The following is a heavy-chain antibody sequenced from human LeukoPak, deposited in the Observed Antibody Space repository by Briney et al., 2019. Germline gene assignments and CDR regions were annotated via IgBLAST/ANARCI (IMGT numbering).Heavy chain of an antibody. D-gene: IGHD3-10*01. Sequence: SETLSLTCTVSGGSISGYYWSWIRQPPGEGLEWIGYIYYSGGTNYNPSLKSRVTISVDTSKNQFSLKLSSVTAADTAVYFCARDGGSGSYYRFDSWGQGTLVTVSS. J-gene: IGHJ4*02. CDR3: ARDGGSGSYYRFDS. V-gene: IGHV4-59*01. CDR2: IYYSGGT. CDR1: GGSISGYY.